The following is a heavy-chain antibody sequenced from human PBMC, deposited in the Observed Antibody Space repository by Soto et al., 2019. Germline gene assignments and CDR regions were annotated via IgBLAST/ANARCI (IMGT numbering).Heavy chain of an antibody. CDR1: GGTFSSYT. CDR3: ARSEYSSSPLDNATFDY. CDR2: IIPILGIA. D-gene: IGHD6-6*01. Sequence: TSVKVSCKASGGTFSSYTISWVRQAPGQGLEWMGRIIPILGIANYAQKFQGRVTITADKSTSTAYMELSSLRSEDTAVYYCARSEYSSSPLDNATFDYWGQGTLVTVSS. J-gene: IGHJ4*02. V-gene: IGHV1-69*02.